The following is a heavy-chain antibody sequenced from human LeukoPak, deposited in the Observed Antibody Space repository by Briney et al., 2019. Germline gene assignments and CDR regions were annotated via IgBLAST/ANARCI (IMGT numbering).Heavy chain of an antibody. J-gene: IGHJ4*02. Sequence: PGASVKVSCKASGGTFSSYAISWVRQAPGQGLEWMGRIIPILGIANYAQKFQGRVTITADKSTSTAYMELSSLRSEDTAVYYCARVGGGASNLIGYYDSSGYHPLDYWGQGTLVTVSS. CDR1: GGTFSSYA. V-gene: IGHV1-69*04. CDR3: ARVGGGASNLIGYYDSSGYHPLDY. D-gene: IGHD3-22*01. CDR2: IIPILGIA.